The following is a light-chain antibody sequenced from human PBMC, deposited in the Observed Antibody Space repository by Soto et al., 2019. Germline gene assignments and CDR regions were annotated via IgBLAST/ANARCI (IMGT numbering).Light chain of an antibody. CDR2: GAS. J-gene: IGKJ1*01. V-gene: IGKV1-6*02. CDR1: QGIRND. CDR3: LQDYTYPRT. Sequence: AIQMTQSPSSLSASVGDSVTITCRASQGIRNDLGWYQVKPGTATKLLIYGASTLQSGVPSRFSGSGSGTDFTLPINSLQPGDFASYYCLQDYTYPRTFGQGTRV.